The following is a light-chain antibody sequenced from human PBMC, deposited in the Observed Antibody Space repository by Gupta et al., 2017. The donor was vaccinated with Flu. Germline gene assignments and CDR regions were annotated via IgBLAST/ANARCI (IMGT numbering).Light chain of an antibody. CDR3: ATWDDGRNGWV. Sequence: VTITCTGSTSKIGSKNVNWYQQDPGTAPNLLIYNKDERHSGVPDRFSGSKSGTTATVAISRPQAGDEGDYYCATWDDGRNGWVFGGGTKLTVL. CDR1: TSKIGSKN. J-gene: IGLJ3*02. V-gene: IGLV1-44*01. CDR2: NKD.